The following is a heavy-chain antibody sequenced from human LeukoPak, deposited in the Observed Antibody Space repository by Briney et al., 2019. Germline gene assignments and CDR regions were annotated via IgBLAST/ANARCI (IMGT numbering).Heavy chain of an antibody. CDR2: ISPHKGNT. D-gene: IGHD1/OR15-1a*01. CDR3: ARDQQQGDHYSFYYMDF. V-gene: IGHV1-18*01. CDR1: GYTFSNHG. J-gene: IGHJ6*03. Sequence: ASVKVSCKGIGYTFSNHGITWVRQAPGQGLEWIGWISPHKGNTNYQQRLQGRLILTTDASTSTAYMELRDLRSDDTAIYYCARDQQQGDHYSFYYMDFWGEGTTVIVSS.